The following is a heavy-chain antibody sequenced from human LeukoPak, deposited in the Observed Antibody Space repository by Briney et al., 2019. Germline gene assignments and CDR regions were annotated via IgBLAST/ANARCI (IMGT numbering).Heavy chain of an antibody. D-gene: IGHD3-10*01. Sequence: SETLSLTCAVYGGSFSGYYWSWIRQPPGKGPEWIGEINHSGSTNYNPSLKSRVTISVDTSKNQFSLKLSSVTAADTAVYYCARGPRYYYGSGSYYLRNWFDPWGQGTLVTVSS. J-gene: IGHJ5*02. CDR1: GGSFSGYY. CDR2: INHSGST. V-gene: IGHV4-34*01. CDR3: ARGPRYYYGSGSYYLRNWFDP.